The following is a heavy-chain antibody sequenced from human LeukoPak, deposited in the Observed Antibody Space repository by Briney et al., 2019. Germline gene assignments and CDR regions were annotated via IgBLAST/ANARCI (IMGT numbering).Heavy chain of an antibody. CDR2: IYTSGST. Sequence: SETLSLTCTVSGGSISSYYWSWIRQPAGKGLEWIGRIYTSGSTNYNPSLKSRVTISVDTSKNQFSLKLSSVTAADTAVYYCARESSYYAMIVGSYYYYMDVWGKGTTVTISS. CDR3: ARESSYYAMIVGSYYYYMDV. J-gene: IGHJ6*03. D-gene: IGHD3-22*01. CDR1: GGSISSYY. V-gene: IGHV4-4*07.